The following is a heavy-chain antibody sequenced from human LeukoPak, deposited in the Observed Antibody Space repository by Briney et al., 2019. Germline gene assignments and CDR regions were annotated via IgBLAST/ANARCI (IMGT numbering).Heavy chain of an antibody. Sequence: SETLSLTCAVYVGSFSGYYWVWIRQLPGKGLEWIGEVDHSGSTNYNPSLKGRITISVDTSKNQFSLKLSSVTAADTAVYYCARETSQKGAHYMGVWGKGTTVTISS. CDR2: VDHSGST. CDR3: ARETSQKGAHYMGV. J-gene: IGHJ6*03. D-gene: IGHD3-16*01. CDR1: VGSFSGYY. V-gene: IGHV4-34*01.